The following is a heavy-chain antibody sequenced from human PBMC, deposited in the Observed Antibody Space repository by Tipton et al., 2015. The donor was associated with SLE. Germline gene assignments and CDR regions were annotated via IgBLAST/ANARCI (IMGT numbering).Heavy chain of an antibody. CDR1: GFSFSTYP. J-gene: IGHJ3*02. Sequence: SLRLSCAASGFSFSTYPMNWVRQAPGKGLEWVSSISSGSDYIYYADSVKGRFTISRDNAKNSLYLQMNSLRAEDTAVYYCARRHFGVVFISAFDIWSQGTMVTVSS. D-gene: IGHD3-3*01. CDR2: ISSGSDYI. V-gene: IGHV3-21*03. CDR3: ARRHFGVVFISAFDI.